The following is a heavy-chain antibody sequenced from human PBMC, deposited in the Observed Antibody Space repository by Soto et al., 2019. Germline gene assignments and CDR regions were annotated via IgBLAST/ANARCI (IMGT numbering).Heavy chain of an antibody. CDR3: VKGNQLLRYYFEF. V-gene: IGHV3-64D*06. Sequence: EVQLVESGGALVQPGGSLRLSCSVSGFTFSNYAIHWVRQAPGKGLEYVSGITSDGDSTWHADSVKDRFTISRDNSKNTLFLQMSSLRVEDTAIYFCVKGNQLLRYYFEFWGPGTLVTVSS. CDR2: ITSDGDST. J-gene: IGHJ4*01. D-gene: IGHD2-15*01. CDR1: GFTFSNYA.